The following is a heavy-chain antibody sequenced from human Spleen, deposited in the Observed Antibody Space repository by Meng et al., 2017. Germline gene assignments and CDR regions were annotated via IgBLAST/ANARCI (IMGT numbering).Heavy chain of an antibody. CDR1: GFSFRNYC. CDR3: ARVGYCSGRSCYSPSYYYGMDV. D-gene: IGHD2-15*01. CDR2: IKEDGSEE. Sequence: GGSLRLSCAASGFSFRNYCMSWVRQAPGKGLEWVAKIKEDGSEEDYVGSVKGRLTISRDNGKNSLYLQMNSPRAEDTAVYYCARVGYCSGRSCYSPSYYYGMDVWGQGTLVTVSS. V-gene: IGHV3-7*01. J-gene: IGHJ6*02.